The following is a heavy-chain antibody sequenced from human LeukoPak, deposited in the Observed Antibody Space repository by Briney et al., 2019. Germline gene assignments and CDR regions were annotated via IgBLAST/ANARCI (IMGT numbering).Heavy chain of an antibody. CDR2: IYSGGST. J-gene: IGHJ6*04. Sequence: PGGSLRLSCAASGFIFDTYGMLWVRQAPGKGLEWVSVIYSGGSTYYADSVKGRFTISRDNSKNTLYLQMNSLRAEDTAVYYCASLGSGSYYSAYYYYGMDVWGKGTTVTVSS. CDR1: GFIFDTYG. D-gene: IGHD3-10*01. CDR3: ASLGSGSYYSAYYYYGMDV. V-gene: IGHV3-53*01.